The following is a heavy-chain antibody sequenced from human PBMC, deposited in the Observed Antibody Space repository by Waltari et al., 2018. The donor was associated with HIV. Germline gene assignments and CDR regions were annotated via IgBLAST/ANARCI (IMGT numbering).Heavy chain of an antibody. Sequence: EVHLLESGGGLVHPGGSLRLSCATSGFPFDNYAMAWVRQAPGPGPGWVCTVSAAGGSKSYACAGKGRLTISRDKSKNSLLPHVNSLRVDDTAAYFGAKAREEASTMTARFDCGGQGALVSVSA. CDR2: VSAAGGSK. D-gene: IGHD2-21*02. V-gene: IGHV3-23*01. CDR3: AKAREEASTMTARFDC. J-gene: IGHJ4*02. CDR1: GFPFDNYA.